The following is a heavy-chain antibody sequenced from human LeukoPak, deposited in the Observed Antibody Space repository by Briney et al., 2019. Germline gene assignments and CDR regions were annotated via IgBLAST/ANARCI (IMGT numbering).Heavy chain of an antibody. Sequence: PSETLSLTCTVSGGSTSSYYWSWIRQPPGKGLEWIGYIYYTGSTNYNPSLKSRVTISVDTSKNHFSLKLTSVTAADTAVYYCARMYDRSGYYYPFDYWGQGTLVTVSS. CDR1: GGSTSSYY. CDR2: IYYTGST. CDR3: ARMYDRSGYYYPFDY. D-gene: IGHD3-22*01. V-gene: IGHV4-59*08. J-gene: IGHJ4*02.